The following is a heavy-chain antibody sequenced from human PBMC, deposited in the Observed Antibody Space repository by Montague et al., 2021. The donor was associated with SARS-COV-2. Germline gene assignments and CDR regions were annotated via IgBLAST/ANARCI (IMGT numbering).Heavy chain of an antibody. CDR3: VRVAWFGELSLADY. V-gene: IGHV4-39*07. J-gene: IGHJ4*02. CDR2: IYHTGIT. D-gene: IGHD3-10*01. Sequence: SQTLSLIYTVAGDSISSTVYYRGWMRQPPGKRLEWIGTIYHTGITHYNPSLKSRVTLSVDTSKNQLSLNVTSVAAADTAVYFCVRVAWFGELSLADYWGQGTLVAVSS. CDR1: GDSISSTVYY.